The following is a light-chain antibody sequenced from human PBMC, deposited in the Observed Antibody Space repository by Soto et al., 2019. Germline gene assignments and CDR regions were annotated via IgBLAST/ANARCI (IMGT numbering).Light chain of an antibody. CDR3: QQLNTYPLT. CDR2: AAS. CDR1: QGISSS. V-gene: IGKV1-9*01. J-gene: IGKJ4*01. Sequence: DIQLTQSPSFLSASVGDRVTITCRASQGISSSLAWYQQNPGKVPNLLIYAASTLQSGVPSRFSGSGSGTEFTLTINSLQPEDFATYYCQQLNTYPLTFGGGTKVEIK.